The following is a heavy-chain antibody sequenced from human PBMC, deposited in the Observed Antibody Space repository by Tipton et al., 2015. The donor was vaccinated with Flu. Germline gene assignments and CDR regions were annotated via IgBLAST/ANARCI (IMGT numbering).Heavy chain of an antibody. CDR2: ISHSGNT. D-gene: IGHD3-10*01. J-gene: IGHJ4*02. CDR1: DYSISSGYY. Sequence: TLSLTCAVSDYSISSGYYWGWVRQPPGKGLEWIGCISHSGNTYYEPSLKSRVTISLDTFQNHFSLKLISVTAADTAVYYCSRSTYYYGSGTSDYWGQGTLVTVSS. V-gene: IGHV4-38-2*01. CDR3: SRSTYYYGSGTSDY.